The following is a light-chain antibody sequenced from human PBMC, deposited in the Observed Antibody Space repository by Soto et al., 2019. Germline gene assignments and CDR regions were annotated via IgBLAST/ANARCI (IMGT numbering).Light chain of an antibody. CDR1: SSDLGGYNF. Sequence: QSALTQPASVSGSPGQSITISCTGTSSDLGGYNFVSWYQHHPGKAPKLMIYQVSNRPSGVSNRFSGSKSGNTASLTISGLQAEDEADYYCISYTGSSTSYVFGSGTKLTVL. J-gene: IGLJ1*01. CDR2: QVS. V-gene: IGLV2-14*01. CDR3: ISYTGSSTSYV.